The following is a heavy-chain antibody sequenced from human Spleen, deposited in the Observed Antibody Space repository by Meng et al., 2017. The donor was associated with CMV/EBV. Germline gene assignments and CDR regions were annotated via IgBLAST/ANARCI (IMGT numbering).Heavy chain of an antibody. CDR1: GFTLSDYY. D-gene: IGHD3-22*01. Sequence: ASGFTLSDYYIIWIRQAPGKGLEWVSYVTNSDNSIYYADSVKGRFTISRDIANNSLHLHMDSLRAEDTAFYYCARDTFDSRGYFSPWGQGTLVTVSS. CDR3: ARDTFDSRGYFSP. CDR2: VTNSDNSI. V-gene: IGHV3-11*01. J-gene: IGHJ5*02.